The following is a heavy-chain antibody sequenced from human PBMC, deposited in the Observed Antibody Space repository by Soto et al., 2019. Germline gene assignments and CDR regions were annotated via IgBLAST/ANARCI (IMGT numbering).Heavy chain of an antibody. Sequence: PGGSLRLSCAASGFTFSNYYIIWVRQAPGQGLQWVSYISPSGTTIHYADSVKGRFTISRDNTKNSLFLQMNSLRAEDTAVYYCTSNVAPGYWGQGTLVTVSS. J-gene: IGHJ4*02. V-gene: IGHV3-11*01. D-gene: IGHD5-12*01. CDR2: ISPSGTTI. CDR3: TSNVAPGY. CDR1: GFTFSNYY.